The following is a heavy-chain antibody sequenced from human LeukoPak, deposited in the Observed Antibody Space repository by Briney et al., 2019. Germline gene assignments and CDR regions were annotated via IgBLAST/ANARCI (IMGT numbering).Heavy chain of an antibody. Sequence: PSETLSLTCAVYGGSFSGYYWSWIRQPPGKGLEWIGEINHSGSTNYNPSLKSRVTISVDTSKNQFSLKLSSVTAADTAVYYCARGIAARPFDAFDIWGQGTMVTVSS. D-gene: IGHD6-6*01. V-gene: IGHV4-34*01. CDR3: ARGIAARPFDAFDI. CDR2: INHSGST. CDR1: GGSFSGYY. J-gene: IGHJ3*02.